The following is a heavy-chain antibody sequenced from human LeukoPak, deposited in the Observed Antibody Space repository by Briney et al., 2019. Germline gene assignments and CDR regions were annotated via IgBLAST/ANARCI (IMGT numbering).Heavy chain of an antibody. CDR1: GGSFSGYY. CDR2: INHSEST. CDR3: ARPGTYCSGGSCYSNYFDY. V-gene: IGHV4-34*01. Sequence: SETLSLTCAVYGGSFSGYYWSWIRQPPGKGLEWIGEINHSESTNYNPSLKSRVTISVDTSKNQFSLKLSSVTAADTAVYYCARPGTYCSGGSCYSNYFDYWGQGTLVTVSS. D-gene: IGHD2-15*01. J-gene: IGHJ4*02.